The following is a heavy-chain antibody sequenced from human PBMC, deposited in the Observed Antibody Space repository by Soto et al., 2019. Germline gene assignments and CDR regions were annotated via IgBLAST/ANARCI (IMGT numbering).Heavy chain of an antibody. CDR1: GYSFTSYW. D-gene: IGHD5-12*01. CDR2: IDPSDSYT. V-gene: IGHV5-10-1*01. J-gene: IGHJ4*02. Sequence: PGESLKISCKGSGYSFTSYWISWVRQMPGKGLEWMGRIDPSDSYTNYSPSFQGHVTISADKSISTAYLQWSSLKASDTAMYYCARPLGAAYSGYDGSDYWGQGXLVTVYS. CDR3: ARPLGAAYSGYDGSDY.